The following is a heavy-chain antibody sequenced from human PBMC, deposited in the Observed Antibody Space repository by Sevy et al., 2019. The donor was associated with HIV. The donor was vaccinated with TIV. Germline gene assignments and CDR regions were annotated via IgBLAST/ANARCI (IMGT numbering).Heavy chain of an antibody. CDR1: GGSISSGSYY. CDR2: IYTSGST. Sequence: TLSLTCTVSGGSISSGSYYWSWIRQPAGKGLEWIGRIYTSGSTNYNPSLKSRVTMSVDTSKNQFSLKLSSVTAADTAVYYCARVYDFWSGYYTGNYYYGMDVWGQGTTVTVSS. D-gene: IGHD3-3*01. J-gene: IGHJ6*02. CDR3: ARVYDFWSGYYTGNYYYGMDV. V-gene: IGHV4-61*02.